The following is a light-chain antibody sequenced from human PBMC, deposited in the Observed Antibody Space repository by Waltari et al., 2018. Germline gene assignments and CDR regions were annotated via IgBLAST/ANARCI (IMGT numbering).Light chain of an antibody. CDR1: SSDVGGYNY. CDR2: EVS. J-gene: IGLJ3*02. V-gene: IGLV2-8*01. Sequence: QSALTQSPSASGSPGQSVTISCTGTSSDVGGYNYVSWYQHHPGKAPKLMIYEVSKRPSGVPERFSGPKSGNTASLTVSGLQAEDEADYYCSSYAGSNIPWVFGGGTKLTVL. CDR3: SSYAGSNIPWV.